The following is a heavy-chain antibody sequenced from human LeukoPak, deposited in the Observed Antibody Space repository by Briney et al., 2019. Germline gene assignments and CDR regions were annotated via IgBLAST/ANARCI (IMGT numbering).Heavy chain of an antibody. V-gene: IGHV1-18*01. CDR3: ARDGRTMVRGVIMGTWFDP. CDR1: GYTFTSYG. J-gene: IGHJ5*02. CDR2: ISAYNGNT. D-gene: IGHD3-10*01. Sequence: GASVKVSCKASGYTFTSYGISWVRQAPGQGLEWMGWISAYNGNTNDAQKLQGRVTMTTDTSTSTAYMEMRSLRSDDTAVYYCARDGRTMVRGVIMGTWFDPWGQGTLVTVSS.